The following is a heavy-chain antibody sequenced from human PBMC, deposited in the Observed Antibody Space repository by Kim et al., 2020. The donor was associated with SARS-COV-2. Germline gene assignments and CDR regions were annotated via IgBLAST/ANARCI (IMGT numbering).Heavy chain of an antibody. V-gene: IGHV1-69*01. J-gene: IGHJ5*02. D-gene: IGHD3-3*01. Sequence: KFQGRVTITADESTRTAYMELSSLRSEDTAVYYCAGYPLIRFLESWFDPWGQGTLVTVSS. CDR3: AGYPLIRFLESWFDP.